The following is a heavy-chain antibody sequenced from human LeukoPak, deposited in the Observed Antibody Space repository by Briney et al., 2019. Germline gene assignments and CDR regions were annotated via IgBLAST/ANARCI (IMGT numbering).Heavy chain of an antibody. D-gene: IGHD4-23*01. CDR2: IWYDGSNK. CDR1: GFTFSSYG. CDR3: ARDGSTVTPAFDI. J-gene: IGHJ3*02. V-gene: IGHV3-33*01. Sequence: GGSLRLSCAASGFTFSSYGMHWVRQAPGKGLEWVAVIWYDGSNKYYADSVKGRFTISRDNSKNTLYLQMNSLRAEDTAVNYCARDGSTVTPAFDIWGQGTMVTVSS.